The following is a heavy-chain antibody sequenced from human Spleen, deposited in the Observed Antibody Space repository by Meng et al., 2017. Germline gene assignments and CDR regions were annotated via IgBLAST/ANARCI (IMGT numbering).Heavy chain of an antibody. D-gene: IGHD6-13*01. CDR2: ISSSCSTI. CDR3: ATGAAAADH. CDR1: GFTFSYYY. Sequence: GRCVGVGAALVLPGGSSILSCSISGFTFSYYYMSWTRQAPGKGLEWVSYISSSCSTIYYADSVKGRFTISRDNAKNSLYLQMNSLRAEDTAVYFCATGAAAADHWGQGTLVTVSS. J-gene: IGHJ4*02. V-gene: IGHV3-11*01.